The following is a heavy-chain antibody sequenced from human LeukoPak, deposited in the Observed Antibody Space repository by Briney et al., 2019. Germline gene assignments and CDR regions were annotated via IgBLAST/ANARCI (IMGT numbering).Heavy chain of an antibody. CDR1: GGTFSSYA. CDR3: ASGAVTTFGSWFDP. CDR2: IIPILGIA. D-gene: IGHD3-16*01. V-gene: IGHV1-69*04. J-gene: IGHJ5*02. Sequence: SVKVSCKASGGTFSSYAISWVRQAPGQGLEWMGRIIPILGIANYAQKFQGRVTITADKSASTAYMELSSLRSEDTAVYYCASGAVTTFGSWFDPWGQGTLVTVSS.